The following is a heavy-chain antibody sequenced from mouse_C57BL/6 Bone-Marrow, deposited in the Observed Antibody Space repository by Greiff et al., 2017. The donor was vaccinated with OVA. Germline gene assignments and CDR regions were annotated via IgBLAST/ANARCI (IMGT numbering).Heavy chain of an antibody. Sequence: VQLQQSVPELVKPGASVKISCKASGYSFTSYYIHWVKQRPGQGLEWIGWIYPGSGNTKYNEKFKGKATLTADTSSSTAYMQLSSLTSEDSAVYFCASTMVSYFDYWGQGTTLTVSS. CDR2: IYPGSGNT. D-gene: IGHD2-2*01. CDR3: ASTMVSYFDY. CDR1: GYSFTSYY. J-gene: IGHJ2*01. V-gene: IGHV1-66*01.